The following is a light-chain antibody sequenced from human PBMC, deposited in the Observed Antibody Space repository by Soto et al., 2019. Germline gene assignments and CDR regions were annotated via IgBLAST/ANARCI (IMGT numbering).Light chain of an antibody. Sequence: EIVLTQSPGTLSLSPGERATLSCRASQSVSSNYLAWYQQKPGQAPRLLIYGASSRATGIPDRFSGSGSATDFTLTISRLEPEDFAVYYCQQYNSWLYTFGQGTKVEIK. J-gene: IGKJ2*01. CDR3: QQYNSWLYT. CDR1: QSVSSNY. CDR2: GAS. V-gene: IGKV3-20*01.